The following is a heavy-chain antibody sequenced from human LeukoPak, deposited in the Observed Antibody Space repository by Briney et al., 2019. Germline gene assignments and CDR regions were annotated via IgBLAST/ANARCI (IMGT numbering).Heavy chain of an antibody. CDR1: GYTFTNYD. CDR2: ISAYSGNT. V-gene: IGHV1-18*01. D-gene: IGHD3-22*01. Sequence: GASVKVSCKASGYTFTNYDISWVRQAPGQGLEWMGWISAYSGNTNYRQKFQGRVTMTTDTSTSTVYMELRSLRSDDTAVYYCARDRYDGSGYYPTETFDTWGQGTMVTVSS. J-gene: IGHJ3*02. CDR3: ARDRYDGSGYYPTETFDT.